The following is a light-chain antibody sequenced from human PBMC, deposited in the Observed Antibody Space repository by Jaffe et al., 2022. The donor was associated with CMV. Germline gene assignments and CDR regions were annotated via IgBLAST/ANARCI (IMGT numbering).Light chain of an antibody. J-gene: IGLJ1*01. CDR2: EVN. CDR3: CSYAGSSTYV. Sequence: QSALTQPRSVSGSPGQSVTISCTGTSSDVGGHNYVSWYQQHPGKAPKLIIYEVNKRPSGVPDRFSGSKSGNTASLTISGLQAEDEAEYYCCSYAGSSTYVFGDGTDVTVL. CDR1: SSDVGGHNY. V-gene: IGLV2-11*01.